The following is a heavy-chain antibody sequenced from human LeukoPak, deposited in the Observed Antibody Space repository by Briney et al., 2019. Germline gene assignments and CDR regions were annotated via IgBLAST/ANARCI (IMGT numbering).Heavy chain of an antibody. J-gene: IGHJ6*02. D-gene: IGHD2-2*01. CDR2: ISYDGSNK. CDR1: GFTFSSYG. V-gene: IGHV3-30*18. CDR3: AKELALPASYYYYGMDV. Sequence: PGGSLGLSCAASGFTFSSYGMHWVRQAPGKGLEWVAVISYDGSNKYYADSVKGRFTISGDNSKNTLYLQMNSLRAEDTAVYYCAKELALPASYYYYGMDVWGQGTTVTVSS.